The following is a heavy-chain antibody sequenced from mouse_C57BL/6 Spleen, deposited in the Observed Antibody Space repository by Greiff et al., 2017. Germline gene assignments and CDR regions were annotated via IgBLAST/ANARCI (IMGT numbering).Heavy chain of an antibody. V-gene: IGHV3-6*01. D-gene: IGHD2-5*01. CDR1: GYSITSGYY. CDR3: ARDSNYEGYYFDD. Sequence: DVHLVESGPGLVKPSPSLSLTCSVTGYSITSGYYWNWIRQFPGNKLEWMGYISYDGSNNYNPSLKNRISITRDTSKNQFFLKLNSVTTEDTATYYCARDSNYEGYYFDDWGQGTTLTVAS. J-gene: IGHJ2*01. CDR2: ISYDGSN.